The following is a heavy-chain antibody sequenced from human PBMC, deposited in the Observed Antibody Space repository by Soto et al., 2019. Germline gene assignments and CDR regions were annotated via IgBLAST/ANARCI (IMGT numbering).Heavy chain of an antibody. D-gene: IGHD6-19*01. J-gene: IGHJ5*02. CDR2: ISAYNGNT. CDR3: AMTASCGSRRNWFDP. CDR1: GYTNTSYG. Sequence: GASLKVCCKASGYTNTSYGISWVRPAPGQWLEWMGWISAYNGNTNYAQKLQGRVTMTTDTSTSTAYMELRSLRSDDTAVYYFAMTASCGSRRNWFDPWGQGTLVTGSS. V-gene: IGHV1-18*01.